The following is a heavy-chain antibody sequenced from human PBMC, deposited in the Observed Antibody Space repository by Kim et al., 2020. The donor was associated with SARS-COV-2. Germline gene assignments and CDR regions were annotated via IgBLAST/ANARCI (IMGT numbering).Heavy chain of an antibody. J-gene: IGHJ3*01. CDR3: ARQGGGGRAFDF. CDR1: GGSLSPYS. D-gene: IGHD3-16*01. V-gene: IGHV4-59*08. Sequence: SETLSLTCALSGGSLSPYSWTWLRQRPGKALEWIGYMYYNGRINYNSSLKRRLTISLDTSKNQFSLKLSSVTAEDTAVYFCARQGGGGRAFDFWGQG. CDR2: MYYNGRI.